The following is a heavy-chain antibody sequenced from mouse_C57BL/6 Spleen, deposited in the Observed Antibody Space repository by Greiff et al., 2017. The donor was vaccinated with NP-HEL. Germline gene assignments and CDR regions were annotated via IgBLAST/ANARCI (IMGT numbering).Heavy chain of an antibody. D-gene: IGHD2-3*01. CDR3: ARGGDGYYWYFEV. V-gene: IGHV3-6*01. J-gene: IGHJ1*03. CDR2: ISYDGSN. Sequence: DVKLQESGPGLVKPSQSLSLTCSVTGYSFTSCYYWNWIRQLPGNQLEWMGYISYDGSNNYNPSLKNRISITRDTSKNQFFLKLNSVTTEDTATYYCARGGDGYYWYFEVWGTGTTVTVSS. CDR1: GYSFTSCYY.